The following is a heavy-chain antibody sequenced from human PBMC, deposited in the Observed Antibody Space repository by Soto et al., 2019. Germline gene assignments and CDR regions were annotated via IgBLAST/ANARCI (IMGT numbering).Heavy chain of an antibody. J-gene: IGHJ6*02. Sequence: SVKVSCKASGYTFTYRYLHWVRQAPGQALEWMGWITPFNGNTNYAQKFQDRVTITRDRSMSTAYMELSSLRSEDTAMYYCAGNLYVDRRGYYYYGMDVWGQGTTVTVSS. V-gene: IGHV1-45*02. D-gene: IGHD2-2*02. CDR2: ITPFNGNT. CDR3: AGNLYVDRRGYYYYGMDV. CDR1: GYTFTYRY.